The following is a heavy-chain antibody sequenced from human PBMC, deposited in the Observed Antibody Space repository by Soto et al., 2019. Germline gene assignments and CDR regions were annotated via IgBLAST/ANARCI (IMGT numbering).Heavy chain of an antibody. V-gene: IGHV1-69*13. CDR2: IIPIFGTA. J-gene: IGHJ6*02. CDR1: GGTFSSYA. Sequence: GASMKVSCKASGGTFSSYAISWVRQAPGQGLEWMGGIIPIFGTANYAQKFQGRVTITADESTSTAYMELSSLRSEDTAVYYCARDFSSGHYGMDVWGQGTTVTVSS. D-gene: IGHD3-3*01. CDR3: ARDFSSGHYGMDV.